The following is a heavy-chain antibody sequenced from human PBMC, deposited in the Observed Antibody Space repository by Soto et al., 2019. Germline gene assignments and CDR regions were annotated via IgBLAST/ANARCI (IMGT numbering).Heavy chain of an antibody. CDR3: ARQGSGYPMYYFDY. V-gene: IGHV4-59*08. J-gene: IGHJ4*02. CDR2: IYYSGST. CDR1: GGSISSYY. Sequence: SETLSLTCTVSGGSISSYYWSWIRQPPGKGLEWIGYIYYSGSTNYNPSLKSRVTISVDTSKNQFSLKLSSVTAADTAVYYCARQGSGYPMYYFDYWGQGTLVTVSS. D-gene: IGHD5-12*01.